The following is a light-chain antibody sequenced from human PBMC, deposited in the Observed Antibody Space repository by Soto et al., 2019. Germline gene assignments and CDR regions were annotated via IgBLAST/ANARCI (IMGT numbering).Light chain of an antibody. CDR1: QSISSW. CDR2: DAS. V-gene: IGKV1-5*01. CDR3: QQYNSYSPRT. Sequence: DLQMPQSPSTLSASVGDRVTITCRASQSISSWLAWYQQKPGKAPKLLIYDASSLESGLPSRFSGSGSGTEFTLTISSLQPDDFATYYCQQYNSYSPRTFGQGTKLEIK. J-gene: IGKJ2*01.